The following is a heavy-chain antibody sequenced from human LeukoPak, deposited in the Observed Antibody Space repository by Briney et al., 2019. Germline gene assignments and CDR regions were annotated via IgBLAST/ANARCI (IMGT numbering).Heavy chain of an antibody. J-gene: IGHJ6*02. V-gene: IGHV1-18*01. CDR1: GYTFTSYG. CDR2: ISAYNGNT. Sequence: ASVKVSCTASGYTFTSYGISWVRQAPGQGLEWMGWISAYNGNTNYAQKLQGRVTMTTDTSTSTAYMELRSLRSDDTAVYYCARGEAAAYYYYGMDVWGQGTTVTVSS. D-gene: IGHD2-2*01. CDR3: ARGEAAAYYYYGMDV.